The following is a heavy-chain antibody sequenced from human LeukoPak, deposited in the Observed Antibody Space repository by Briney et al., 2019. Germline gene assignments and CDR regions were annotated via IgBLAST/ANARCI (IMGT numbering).Heavy chain of an antibody. J-gene: IGHJ4*02. D-gene: IGHD4-17*01. Sequence: GRSLRLSCVASGFTFDDYAMHWVRQAPGKGLEWVAGINWNSVSAVYADSLKGRLTISRDNAKNSLFLQMNSLRAEDTALYYCARAWEDDYGDYVDYWGQGTLVTVSS. CDR1: GFTFDDYA. CDR2: INWNSVSA. V-gene: IGHV3-9*01. CDR3: ARAWEDDYGDYVDY.